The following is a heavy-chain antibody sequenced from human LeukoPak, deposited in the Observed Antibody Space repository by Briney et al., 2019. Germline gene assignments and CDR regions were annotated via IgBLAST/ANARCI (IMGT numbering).Heavy chain of an antibody. J-gene: IGHJ4*02. CDR3: ARNGSSLGEDFEERLAAGHSALVY. CDR1: GFTFSSSA. Sequence: PGGSRRLSCAASGFTFSSSAMNWVRQAPGKGLEWVAVISYDGSYQYYGDSVKGRFTISRDNSKNTLYLQMNSLRAEDTAVYYCARNGSSLGEDFEERLAAGHSALVYWGQGALVTVSS. V-gene: IGHV3-30*04. CDR2: ISYDGSYQ. D-gene: IGHD3-16*01.